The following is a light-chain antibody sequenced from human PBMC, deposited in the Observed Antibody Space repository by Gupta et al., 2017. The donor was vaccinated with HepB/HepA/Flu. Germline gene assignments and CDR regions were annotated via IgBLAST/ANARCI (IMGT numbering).Light chain of an antibody. CDR3: SSYTSSSTVV. CDR2: DVS. Sequence: QSVLTQPASVAGCPRQSIAISCTGTSSDVGGYNYVSWYQQHPGKAPKLMIYDVSNRPSGFSNRFSGSKSGNTASMTISGQQAEDEADYYCSSYTSSSTVVFGGGTKLTVL. CDR1: SSDVGGYNY. V-gene: IGLV2-14*03. J-gene: IGLJ2*01.